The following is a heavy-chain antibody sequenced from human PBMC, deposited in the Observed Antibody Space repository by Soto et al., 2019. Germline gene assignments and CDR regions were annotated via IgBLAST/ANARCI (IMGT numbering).Heavy chain of an antibody. V-gene: IGHV1-3*01. CDR1: GYSYISYA. CDR3: ASTTGPYALEI. D-gene: IGHD1-1*01. J-gene: IGHJ4*02. CDR2: INADDDGT. Sequence: ASVKVSCKASGYSYISYAINWVRQAPGQGLEWMGWINADDDGTKYSQKFQGRITINRDTHASTIYLELSSLTSEDTAIYYCASTTGPYALEIWGQGTPVTVSS.